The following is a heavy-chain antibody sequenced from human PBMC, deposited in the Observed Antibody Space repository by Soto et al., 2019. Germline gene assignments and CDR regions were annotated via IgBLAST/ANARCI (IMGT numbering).Heavy chain of an antibody. D-gene: IGHD1-1*01. CDR2: ISGDVSSR. CDR3: ARGIGYSAQDY. Sequence: GGSLRLSCAASGFTFSNYWMHWVRQVPGKGLVWVSRISGDVSSRDYADSVKGRFTSSRDNAKNTLYLQMNSLGAEDTAVYYCARGIGYSAQDYWGQGTLVTVSS. CDR1: GFTFSNYW. J-gene: IGHJ4*02. V-gene: IGHV3-74*01.